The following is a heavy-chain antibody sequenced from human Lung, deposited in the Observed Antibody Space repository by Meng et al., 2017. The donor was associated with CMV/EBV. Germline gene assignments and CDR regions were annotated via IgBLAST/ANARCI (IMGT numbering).Heavy chain of an antibody. CDR1: EFTSSSYS. D-gene: IGHD3-9*01. CDR3: ARDDSVLTGYYPIHYFYSMDV. J-gene: IGHJ6*02. Sequence: GESLKISCAASEFTSSSYSMNWVRQAPGKGLEWVSSISSSGSYIYYADSVKGRFTISRDNAKNSLYLQMNSLRAEDTAVYYCARDDSVLTGYYPIHYFYSMDVWGQGXTVTVSS. V-gene: IGHV3-21*01. CDR2: ISSSGSYI.